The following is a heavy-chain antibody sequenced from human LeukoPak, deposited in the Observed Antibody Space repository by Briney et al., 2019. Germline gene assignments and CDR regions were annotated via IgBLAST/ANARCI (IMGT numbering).Heavy chain of an antibody. CDR1: GLTFSSYA. CDR2: ISGSGGST. Sequence: PGRSLRLSCAASGLTFSSYAMSWVRQAPGKGLEWVSAISGSGGSTYYADSVKGRFTISRDNSKNTLYLQMNSLRAEDTAVYYCAKRNLRFGYFGYWGQGTLVTVSS. CDR3: AKRNLRFGYFGY. J-gene: IGHJ4*01. V-gene: IGHV3-23*01. D-gene: IGHD1-14*01.